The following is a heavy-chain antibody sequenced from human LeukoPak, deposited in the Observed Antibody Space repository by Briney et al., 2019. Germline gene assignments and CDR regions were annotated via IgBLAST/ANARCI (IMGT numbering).Heavy chain of an antibody. CDR2: IIPIFGTA. CDR3: ARGIVDTAMLYYFDY. V-gene: IGHV1-69*13. J-gene: IGHJ4*02. Sequence: SVTVSCTASGGTFSSYAISWVRQAPGQGLEWMGGIIPIFGTANYAQKFQGRVTITADESTSTAYMELSSLRSEDTAVYYCARGIVDTAMLYYFDYWGQGTLVTVSS. D-gene: IGHD5-18*01. CDR1: GGTFSSYA.